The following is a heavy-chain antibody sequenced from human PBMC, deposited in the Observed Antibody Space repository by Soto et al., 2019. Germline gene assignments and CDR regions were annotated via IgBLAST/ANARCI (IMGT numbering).Heavy chain of an antibody. Sequence: EVQLVESGGGLVQPGGSLRLSCAASGFTFSNYWMHWVRQAPGKGLVWVSRINSDGSSTSYADSVKGRFTISRDNAKNTRYLQMNTMRAEDTAGYYCASQYTIRWSNYFHHWGQGTLVTVSS. CDR2: INSDGSST. CDR1: GFTFSNYW. J-gene: IGHJ1*01. D-gene: IGHD6-13*01. CDR3: ASQYTIRWSNYFHH. V-gene: IGHV3-74*01.